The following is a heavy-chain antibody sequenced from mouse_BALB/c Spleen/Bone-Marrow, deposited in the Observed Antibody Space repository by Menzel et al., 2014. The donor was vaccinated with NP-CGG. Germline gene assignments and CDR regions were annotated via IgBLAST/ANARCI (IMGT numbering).Heavy chain of an antibody. CDR2: INPDSSTI. D-gene: IGHD1-1*01. CDR1: RFDFSRYW. Sequence: EVKLLESGGGLVQPGGSLKLSCAASRFDFSRYWMSWVRQAPGKGLEWIGEINPDSSTINYTPSPKDKFIISRDNAKNTLYLQMSKVRSEDTALYYCARLSYYGNLFVWGAGTTVTVSS. V-gene: IGHV4-1*02. J-gene: IGHJ1*01. CDR3: ARLSYYGNLFV.